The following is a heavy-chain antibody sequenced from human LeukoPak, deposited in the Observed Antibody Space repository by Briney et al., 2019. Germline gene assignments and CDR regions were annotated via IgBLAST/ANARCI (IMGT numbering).Heavy chain of an antibody. CDR3: IAWVVTAYT. D-gene: IGHD2-21*02. CDR1: GFTFSGSA. V-gene: IGHV3-73*01. CDR2: IRNKTNNYAT. J-gene: IGHJ4*02. Sequence: GGSLRLSCAASGFTFSGSAMHWVRQASGKGLEWVGRIRNKTNNYATAYAASVKGRFTISRDDSENTTYLQIKSLKTEDTAVYYCIAWVVTAYTWGQGTLVTVSS.